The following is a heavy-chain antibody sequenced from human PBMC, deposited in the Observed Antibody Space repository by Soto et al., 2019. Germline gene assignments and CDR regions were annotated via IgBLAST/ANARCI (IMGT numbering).Heavy chain of an antibody. Sequence: EVQLLESGGGLVQPGGSLRLSCAASGFTFSSYAMSWVRQAPGKGLEWVSTISGSGGSTYYAASVKGRFTISRDNSKNALYLQLNSLRAEDTADYYGAKTPLLGDIVYCSSTSCLGWFDPWGQGTLVTVSS. J-gene: IGHJ5*02. CDR3: AKTPLLGDIVYCSSTSCLGWFDP. CDR1: GFTFSSYA. D-gene: IGHD2-2*01. CDR2: ISGSGGST. V-gene: IGHV3-23*01.